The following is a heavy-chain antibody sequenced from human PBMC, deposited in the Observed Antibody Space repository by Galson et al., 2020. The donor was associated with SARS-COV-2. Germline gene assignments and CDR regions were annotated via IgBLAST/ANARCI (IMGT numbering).Heavy chain of an antibody. Sequence: SETLSLTCTVSGGSISNSSYYWGWIRQPPGRGLEWIGRNYYSESTYYNPSPESRVTISVDTSKHQFSLTLSSVTAADTAVYYCASIIFGVVITLDYWGQGTLVTVSS. V-gene: IGHV4-39*01. CDR1: GGSISNSSYY. J-gene: IGHJ4*02. D-gene: IGHD3-3*02. CDR2: NYYSEST. CDR3: ASIIFGVVITLDY.